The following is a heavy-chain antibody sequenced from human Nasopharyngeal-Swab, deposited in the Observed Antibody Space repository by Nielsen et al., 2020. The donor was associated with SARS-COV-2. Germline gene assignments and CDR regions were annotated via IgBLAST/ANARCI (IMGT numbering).Heavy chain of an antibody. CDR3: ARGDRIAAAGGYYYYGMDV. CDR2: ISAYSGNT. V-gene: IGHV1-18*01. CDR1: GYTFTSYG. D-gene: IGHD6-13*01. Sequence: ASVKVSCKASGYTFTSYGISWVRQAPGQGLEWMGWISAYSGNTNYAQKLQGRVTMTTDTSTSTAYMELRSLRSDDTAVYYCARGDRIAAAGGYYYYGMDVWGQGTTVTVSS. J-gene: IGHJ6*02.